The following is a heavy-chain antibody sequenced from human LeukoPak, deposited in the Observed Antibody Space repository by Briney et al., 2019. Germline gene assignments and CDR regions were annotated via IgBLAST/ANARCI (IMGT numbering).Heavy chain of an antibody. J-gene: IGHJ3*02. D-gene: IGHD2-2*01. CDR1: GGSISSGGYY. CDR3: ARGGLGTSYWYYAFDI. CDR2: ISYSGST. V-gene: IGHV4-31*03. Sequence: SETLSLTCTVPGGSISSGGYYWNWIRQHPGKGLEWIGYISYSGSTHHNPSLKSRVTISVDTSKDQFSLKLTSVTAADTAVYYCARGGLGTSYWYYAFDIWGQGTMVTVSS.